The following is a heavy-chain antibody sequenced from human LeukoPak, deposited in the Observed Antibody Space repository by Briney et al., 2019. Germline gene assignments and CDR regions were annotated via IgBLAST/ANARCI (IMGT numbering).Heavy chain of an antibody. CDR3: ARDDGDSDAFDI. CDR2: ISSNGGST. CDR1: GFTFSSYA. Sequence: GGSLRLSCAASGFTFSSYAMHWVRQAPGKGLEYVSAISSNGGSTYYANSVKGRFTISRDNSKNTLYLQMNSLRAEDTAVYYCARDDGDSDAFDIWGQGTMVTVSS. D-gene: IGHD4-17*01. V-gene: IGHV3-64*01. J-gene: IGHJ3*02.